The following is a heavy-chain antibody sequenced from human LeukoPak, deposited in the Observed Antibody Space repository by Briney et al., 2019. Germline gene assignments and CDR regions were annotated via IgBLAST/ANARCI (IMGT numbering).Heavy chain of an antibody. J-gene: IGHJ5*02. V-gene: IGHV1-2*02. CDR1: GGTFSSYA. CDR3: ARPLGSLKEYWWFDP. Sequence: ASVKVSCKASGGTFSSYAISWVRQAPGQGLEWMGWINPKSGGTNYAQNFQGRVTMTRDTSSATVYMELTRLRSDDTAVYYCARPLGSLKEYWWFDPWSQGTLVTVSS. D-gene: IGHD2/OR15-2a*01. CDR2: INPKSGGT.